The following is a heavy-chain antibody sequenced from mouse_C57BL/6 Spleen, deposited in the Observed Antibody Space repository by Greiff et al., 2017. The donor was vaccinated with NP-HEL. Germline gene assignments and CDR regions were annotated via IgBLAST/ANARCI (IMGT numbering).Heavy chain of an antibody. CDR2: IDPETGGT. CDR3: TRVGITTGHFDY. D-gene: IGHD1-1*01. V-gene: IGHV1-15*01. Sequence: VQLQQSGAELVRPGASVTLSCKASGYTFTDYEMHWVKQTPVHGLEWIGAIDPETGGTAYNQKFKGKAILTADKSSSTAYMELRSLTSEDSAVYYCTRVGITTGHFDYWGQGTTLTVSS. J-gene: IGHJ2*01. CDR1: GYTFTDYE.